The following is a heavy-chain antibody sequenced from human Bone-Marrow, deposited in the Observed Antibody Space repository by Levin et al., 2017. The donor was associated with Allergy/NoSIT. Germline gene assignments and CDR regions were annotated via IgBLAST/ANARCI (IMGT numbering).Heavy chain of an antibody. Sequence: SSETLSLTCTVSGGSISSYYWSWIRQPPGKGLEWIGYIYYSGSTNYNPSLKSRVTISVDTSKNQFSLKLSSVTAADTAVYYCARGGDYDFWSGRHGTWNWFDPWGQGTLVTVSS. CDR3: ARGGDYDFWSGRHGTWNWFDP. CDR1: GGSISSYY. CDR2: IYYSGST. D-gene: IGHD3-3*01. V-gene: IGHV4-59*01. J-gene: IGHJ5*02.